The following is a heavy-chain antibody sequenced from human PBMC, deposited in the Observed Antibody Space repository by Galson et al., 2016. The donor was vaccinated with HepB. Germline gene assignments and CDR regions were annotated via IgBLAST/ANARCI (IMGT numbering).Heavy chain of an antibody. J-gene: IGHJ5*01. CDR1: GFTFSSHA. CDR2: LSGSGGST. CDR3: ARDPSWYTSGWYDF. V-gene: IGHV3-23*01. Sequence: SLRLSCAASGFTFSSHAMSWVRQAPGRGLEWVSCLSGSGGSTYYADSVKGRFTISRDKSKNTLYLQMNSLRAEDTAIYYCARDPSWYTSGWYDFWGQGTLVTVSS. D-gene: IGHD6-19*01.